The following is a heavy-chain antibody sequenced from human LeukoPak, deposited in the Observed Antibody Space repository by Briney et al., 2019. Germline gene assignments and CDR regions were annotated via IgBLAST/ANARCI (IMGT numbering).Heavy chain of an antibody. D-gene: IGHD2-2*01. CDR3: ARDLSSPYGMDV. CDR1: GFTFSSYA. J-gene: IGHJ6*02. V-gene: IGHV3-53*01. Sequence: PGGSLRLSCAASGFTFSSYAMHWVRQAPGKGLEWVSVIYSGGSTYYADSVKGRFTISRNNSQNTLYLQMNSLRAEDTAVYYCARDLSSPYGMDVWGQGTTVTVSS. CDR2: IYSGGST.